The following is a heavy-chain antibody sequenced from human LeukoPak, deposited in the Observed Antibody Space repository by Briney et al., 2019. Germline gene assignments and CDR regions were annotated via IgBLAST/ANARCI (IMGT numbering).Heavy chain of an antibody. V-gene: IGHV1-18*01. CDR3: ARDGTSTDDY. CDR2: ISVNKDNP. D-gene: IGHD2-2*01. CDR1: GYTFSNFG. Sequence: VASVKDSCKASGYTFSNFGSNWVRQALGQGLEWIAWISVNKDNPNYVQKFQERFTVTTHSSTNTAYMELRNLRSDDTAVYYCARDGTSTDDYWGQGTLVTVSS. J-gene: IGHJ4*02.